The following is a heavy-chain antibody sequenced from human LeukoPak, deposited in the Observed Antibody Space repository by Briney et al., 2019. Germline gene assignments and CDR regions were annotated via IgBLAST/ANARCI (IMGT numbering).Heavy chain of an antibody. CDR3: ARDDRYSYGYSQSGHFDY. Sequence: GGSLRLSCAASGFTFSSYSMNWVRQAPGKGLEWVSSISSTSNYIYYADSVKGRFTISRDSAKTSLYLQMNSLRAEDTAVYYCARDDRYSYGYSQSGHFDYWGQGILVTVSS. J-gene: IGHJ4*02. CDR1: GFTFSSYS. D-gene: IGHD5-18*01. CDR2: ISSTSNYI. V-gene: IGHV3-21*01.